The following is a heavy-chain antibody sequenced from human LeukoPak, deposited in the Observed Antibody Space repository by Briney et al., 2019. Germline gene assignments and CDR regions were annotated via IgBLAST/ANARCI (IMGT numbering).Heavy chain of an antibody. Sequence: SETLSLTCAVSGVYFNDYYWSWVRQTPGKGRDWIGEINHSGYTNDSPSLKSRVTLSIDTSRKQFSLNLRSVTVADTGIYYCTRMTTGHDYWGQGTLVTVSS. J-gene: IGHJ4*02. CDR3: TRMTTGHDY. CDR1: GVYFNDYY. CDR2: INHSGYT. D-gene: IGHD4-17*01. V-gene: IGHV4-34*01.